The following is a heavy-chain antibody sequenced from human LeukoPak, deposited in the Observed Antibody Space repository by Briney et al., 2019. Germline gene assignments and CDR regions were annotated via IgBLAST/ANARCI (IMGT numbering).Heavy chain of an antibody. Sequence: ASVKVSCKASGHTFTGNNYIHWVRQAPGQGPEWMGWININSGATYYAHKFQGRVTMTRDTSIITTYMELYRLTSDDMAVYYCTRDRLKKWFDPWGQGTLVTVSS. D-gene: IGHD5-12*01. V-gene: IGHV1-2*02. CDR2: ININSGAT. J-gene: IGHJ5*02. CDR3: TRDRLKKWFDP. CDR1: GHTFTGNNY.